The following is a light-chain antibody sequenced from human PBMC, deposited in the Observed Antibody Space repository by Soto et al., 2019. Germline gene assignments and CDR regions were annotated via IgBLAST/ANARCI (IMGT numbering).Light chain of an antibody. V-gene: IGKV1-27*01. CDR2: VAS. CDR1: QGISNY. Sequence: DIQSTQSPSSLSASVGDRPPITCPASQGISNYVAWYQQKPGKVPKLLIYVASTLQSGVPSRFSGSGSGTDCTLKISRVAAEDVGVYYCMQALQTPGTFGQGTKVDIK. J-gene: IGKJ1*01. CDR3: MQALQTPGT.